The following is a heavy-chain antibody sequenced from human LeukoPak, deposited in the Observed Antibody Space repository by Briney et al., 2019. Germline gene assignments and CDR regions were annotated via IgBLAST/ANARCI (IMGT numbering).Heavy chain of an antibody. CDR1: GFTFSSYG. CDR3: ARENSIAPATKNYYYYGMDV. V-gene: IGHV3-33*01. Sequence: GGSLRLSCAASGFTFSSYGMHWVRQAPGKGLEWVAVIWYDGSNKYYADSVKGRFTISRDNSKNTLYLQMNSLRAEDTAVYYCARENSIAPATKNYYYYGMDVWGQGTTVTASS. D-gene: IGHD6-13*01. J-gene: IGHJ6*02. CDR2: IWYDGSNK.